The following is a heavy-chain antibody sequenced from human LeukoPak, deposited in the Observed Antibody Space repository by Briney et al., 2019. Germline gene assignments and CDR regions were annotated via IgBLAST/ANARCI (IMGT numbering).Heavy chain of an antibody. CDR3: ARIYSDSSGYRLFDY. J-gene: IGHJ4*02. CDR1: GFTFSTHW. D-gene: IGHD3-22*01. Sequence: GGSLRLSCAASGFTFSTHWMSWVRQAPGKGLEWVANINEDGSEKYYVDSVKGRFTISRDNAKNSLYLQMNSLRAEDTALYYCARIYSDSSGYRLFDYWGQGTLVTVSS. V-gene: IGHV3-7*02. CDR2: INEDGSEK.